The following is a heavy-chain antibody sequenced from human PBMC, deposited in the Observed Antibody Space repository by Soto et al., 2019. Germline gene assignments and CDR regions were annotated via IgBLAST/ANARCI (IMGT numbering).Heavy chain of an antibody. Sequence: QVQLQESGPGLVKPSQTLSLTCTVSGGSITSGGYYWSWIRQHQGKGLEWIGYIYSSGSTSSNPSLKSRVTISVDTSKNQFSLKLSSVTAADTAVYYCARCNSGYDLVSYYFDYWGQGTLVTVSS. V-gene: IGHV4-31*03. CDR1: GGSITSGGYY. D-gene: IGHD5-12*01. CDR2: IYSSGST. CDR3: ARCNSGYDLVSYYFDY. J-gene: IGHJ4*02.